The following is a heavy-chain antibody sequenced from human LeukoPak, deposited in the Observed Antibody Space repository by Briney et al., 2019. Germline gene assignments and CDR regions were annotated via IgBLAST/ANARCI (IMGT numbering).Heavy chain of an antibody. CDR3: AREDNSVSSY. CDR1: GYIFTGYF. V-gene: IGHV1-2*02. D-gene: IGHD6-25*01. Sequence: GASVKVSCKASGYIFTGYFIHWLRQAPGQGLEWMGWINPNSGGTNYAQKFQGRVTLTRDTSINTAYMEMSSLRSDDSAVYCCAREDNSVSSYWGQGTPVTVSS. CDR2: INPNSGGT. J-gene: IGHJ4*02.